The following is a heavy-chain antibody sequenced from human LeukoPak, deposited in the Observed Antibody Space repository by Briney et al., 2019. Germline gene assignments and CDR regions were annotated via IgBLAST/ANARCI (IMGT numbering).Heavy chain of an antibody. J-gene: IGHJ4*02. CDR1: GFTFSSYG. V-gene: IGHV1-18*01. D-gene: IGHD3-10*01. CDR3: AREHPHFGELWNDY. Sequence: ASVTVSCKASGFTFSSYGISWVRQAPGQGLEWMGWISSSSGNTNYAQKFQGRVTMTTDKPTSTAYMELRSLRSDDTAVYYCAREHPHFGELWNDYWGQGTPVTVSS. CDR2: ISSSSGNT.